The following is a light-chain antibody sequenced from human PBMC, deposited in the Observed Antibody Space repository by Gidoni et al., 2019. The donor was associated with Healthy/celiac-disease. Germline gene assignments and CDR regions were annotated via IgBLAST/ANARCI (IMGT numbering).Light chain of an antibody. CDR3: QAWGSSTVV. CDR1: RLWDKS. CDR2: QDS. J-gene: IGLJ2*01. V-gene: IGLV3-1*01. Sequence: SYELTQPPSVAVSPGQSASITCSGDRLWDKSACWYKHTQGQSPVLVIYQDSQRPSGLPERFSGSAAGNTATLTIGGTHDMDYDYYYWQAWGSSTVVFGGGTKLTVL.